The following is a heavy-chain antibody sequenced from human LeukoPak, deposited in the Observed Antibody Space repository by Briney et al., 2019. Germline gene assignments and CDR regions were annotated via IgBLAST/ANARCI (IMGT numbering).Heavy chain of an antibody. V-gene: IGHV4-39*07. J-gene: IGHJ5*02. CDR3: ARGHPARNWFDP. CDR1: GGSISSSSYY. CDR2: IYYSGST. Sequence: NPSETLSLTCTVSGGSISSSSYYWGWIRQPPGKGLEWIGSIYYSGSTYYNPSLKSRVTISIDTSTNQFSLKLNTVTAADTAVYYCARGHPARNWFDPWGQGTLVTVSS.